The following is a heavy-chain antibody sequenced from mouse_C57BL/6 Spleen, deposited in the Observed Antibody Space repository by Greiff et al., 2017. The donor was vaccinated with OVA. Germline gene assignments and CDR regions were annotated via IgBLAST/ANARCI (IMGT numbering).Heavy chain of an antibody. CDR2: IRSKSSNYAT. V-gene: IGHV10-3*01. CDR1: GFTFNTYA. D-gene: IGHD4-1*01. J-gene: IGHJ2*01. Sequence: EVQRVESGGGLVQPKGSLKLSCAASGFTFNTYAMYWVRQAPGKGLEWVARIRSKSSNYATYYADSVKDRFTISSDDSQSMLYLQMNNRKTEDTAMYLCVRGWVFFDYWGQGTTLTVSS. CDR3: VRGWVFFDY.